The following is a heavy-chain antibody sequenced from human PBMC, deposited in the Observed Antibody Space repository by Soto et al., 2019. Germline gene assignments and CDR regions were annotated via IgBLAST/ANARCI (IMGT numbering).Heavy chain of an antibody. D-gene: IGHD2-2*01. V-gene: IGHV3-9*01. CDR1: GFSFDDYT. J-gene: IGHJ4*02. Sequence: EVQLVDSGGGLVQPGRSLRLSCAASGFSFDDYTMHWVRQVPGKGLEWVSSINWNGVNIAYADSVKGRFTISRDNAKNSLYLQMNSLRREDTALYYCAKEGYCSTTSCRYFDYWGQGTLVTVSS. CDR2: INWNGVNI. CDR3: AKEGYCSTTSCRYFDY.